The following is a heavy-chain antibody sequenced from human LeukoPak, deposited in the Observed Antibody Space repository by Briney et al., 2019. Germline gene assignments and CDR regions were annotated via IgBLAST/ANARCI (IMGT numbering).Heavy chain of an antibody. Sequence: HSGGSLRLSCAGSGFNVSTGYMNWVRQAPGKGLEWVSVMYSGGSTYYADSVKGRFTISRDNSKNTLYFQMNSLRAEDTAVYYCATYRQVLLPFESWGQGTLVTVSS. V-gene: IGHV3-66*01. CDR1: GFNVSTGY. J-gene: IGHJ4*02. D-gene: IGHD2-8*02. CDR2: MYSGGST. CDR3: ATYRQVLLPFES.